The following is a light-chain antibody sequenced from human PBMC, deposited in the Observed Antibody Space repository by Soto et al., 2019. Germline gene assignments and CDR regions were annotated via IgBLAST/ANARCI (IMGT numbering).Light chain of an antibody. Sequence: QSALTQPASMSGSPGQSITISCTGTSSDIGTYNYVSWYQQHPGKVPKLMIYEVSNRPSGVSNRFSGSKSGNAASLTISGLQAEDEADYYCSSYTSSSTFLLFGEGTKLTVL. CDR1: SSDIGTYNY. V-gene: IGLV2-14*01. CDR3: SSYTSSSTFLL. J-gene: IGLJ2*01. CDR2: EVS.